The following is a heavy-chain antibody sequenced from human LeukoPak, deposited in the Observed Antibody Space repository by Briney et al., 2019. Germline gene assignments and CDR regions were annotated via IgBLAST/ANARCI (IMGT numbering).Heavy chain of an antibody. D-gene: IGHD6-19*01. V-gene: IGHV4-39*01. J-gene: IGHJ5*02. Sequence: SETLSLTCTVSGGSISSSSYYWGWIRQPPGKGLEWIGSIYYSGSTYYNPSLKSRLAISVDTSKNQFSLKLSSVTAADTAVYYCARHEAGLRSSDWGWFDPWGQGTLVTVSS. CDR3: ARHEAGLRSSDWGWFDP. CDR2: IYYSGST. CDR1: GGSISSSSYY.